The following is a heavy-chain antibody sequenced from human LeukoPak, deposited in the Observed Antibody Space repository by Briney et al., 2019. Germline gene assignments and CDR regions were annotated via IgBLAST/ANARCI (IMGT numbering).Heavy chain of an antibody. D-gene: IGHD3-10*01. J-gene: IGHJ4*02. V-gene: IGHV3-48*02. Sequence: GGSLRLSCAASGFTFSSYSMNWVRQAPGKGLEWVSYISSSSSTIYYADSVKGRFTISRDNAKNSLFLQMNSLRDEDTAVYYCARDADYASGSYYMYYFDYWGQGTLVTVSS. CDR1: GFTFSSYS. CDR2: ISSSSSTI. CDR3: ARDADYASGSYYMYYFDY.